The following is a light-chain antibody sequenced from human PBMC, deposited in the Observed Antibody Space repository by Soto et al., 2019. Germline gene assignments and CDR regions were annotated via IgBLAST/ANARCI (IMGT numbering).Light chain of an antibody. CDR3: QKYDGAPLT. CDR1: QDINIY. Sequence: DIQMTQSPSPLSASVGDRVTITCRAGQDINIYLAWYQQKPGKVPKLLISAASTLQSGVPSRFSGSGSGTDFTLTISSLQPEDVATYYCQKYDGAPLTFGGGTKVEIK. CDR2: AAS. J-gene: IGKJ4*01. V-gene: IGKV1-27*01.